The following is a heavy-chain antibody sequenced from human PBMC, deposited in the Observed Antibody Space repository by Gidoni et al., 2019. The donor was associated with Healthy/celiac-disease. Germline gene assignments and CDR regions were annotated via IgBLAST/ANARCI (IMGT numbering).Heavy chain of an antibody. J-gene: IGHJ6*02. CDR2: IIPIFGTA. V-gene: IGHV1-69*01. CDR1: GGTFSSYA. D-gene: IGHD2-2*01. Sequence: QVQLVQSGAEVKKPGSSVKVSCKASGGTFSSYAISWVRQAPGQGLEWRGGIIPIFGTANYAQKFQGRVTITADESTSTAYMELSSLRSEDTAVYYCARDRYCSSTSCSYYYYGMDVWGQGTTVTVSS. CDR3: ARDRYCSSTSCSYYYYGMDV.